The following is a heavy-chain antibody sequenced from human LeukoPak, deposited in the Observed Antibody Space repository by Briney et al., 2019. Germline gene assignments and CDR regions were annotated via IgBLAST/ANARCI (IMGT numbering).Heavy chain of an antibody. D-gene: IGHD2-2*01. V-gene: IGHV3-48*01. J-gene: IGHJ6*02. CDR1: GFTFSSYS. CDR2: ISSSSSTI. CDR3: ARALGYCSSTSCPRVPYYYYGMDV. Sequence: GGSLRLSCAASGFTFSSYSMNWVRQAPGKGLEWVSYISSSSSTIYYADSVKGRFTISRDNSKNTLYLQMNSLRAEDTAVYYCARALGYCSSTSCPRVPYYYYGMDVWGQGTTVTVSS.